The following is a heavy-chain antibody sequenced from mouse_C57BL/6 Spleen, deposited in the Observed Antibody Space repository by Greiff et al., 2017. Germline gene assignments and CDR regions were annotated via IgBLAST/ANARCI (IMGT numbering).Heavy chain of an antibody. Sequence: EVMLVESGGGLVKPGGSLKLSCAASGFTFSSYAMSWVRQTPEKRLEWVATISDGGSYTYYPDNVKGRFTISRDNAKNNLYLQMSHLKSEDTAMYYCARDERLRRGAWFAYGGQGTLVTVSA. D-gene: IGHD2-4*01. CDR2: ISDGGSYT. V-gene: IGHV5-4*01. CDR1: GFTFSSYA. CDR3: ARDERLRRGAWFAY. J-gene: IGHJ3*01.